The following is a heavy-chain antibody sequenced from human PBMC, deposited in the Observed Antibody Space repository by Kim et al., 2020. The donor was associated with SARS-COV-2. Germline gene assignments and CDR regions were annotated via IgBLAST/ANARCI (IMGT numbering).Heavy chain of an antibody. J-gene: IGHJ4*02. CDR3: ARFPTGYDPYYFDS. CDR1: GFMFRDHA. V-gene: IGHV3-23*01. CDR2: ITGSGGTT. Sequence: GGSLRLSCAASGFMFRDHAMSWVRQGPGKGLEWVSTITGSGGTTYYADSVKGRVTISRDNSKNTLNLHMDRLRGEDTAIYYCARFPTGYDPYYFDSWGQG. D-gene: IGHD5-12*01.